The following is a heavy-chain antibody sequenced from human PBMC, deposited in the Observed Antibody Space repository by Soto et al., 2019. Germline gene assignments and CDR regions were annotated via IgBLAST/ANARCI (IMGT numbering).Heavy chain of an antibody. CDR2: INAGNGNT. D-gene: IGHD6-19*01. J-gene: IGHJ4*02. Sequence: QVQLVQSGAEVKKPGASVKVSCKASGYTFTSYAMHWVRQAPGQRLEWMGWINAGNGNTKYSQKFQGRVTITRDTSXXTAYMELSSLRSEDTAVYYCARDEDTVAGTSYFDYWGQGTLVTVSS. CDR3: ARDEDTVAGTSYFDY. V-gene: IGHV1-3*01. CDR1: GYTFTSYA.